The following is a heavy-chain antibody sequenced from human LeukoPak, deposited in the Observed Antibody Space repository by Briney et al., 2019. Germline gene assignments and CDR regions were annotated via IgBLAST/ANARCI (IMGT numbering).Heavy chain of an antibody. V-gene: IGHV4-34*01. J-gene: IGHJ6*03. CDR3: ARAGLYCSGGSCYPLGYYMDV. Sequence: GSLRLSCAASGFTFSSYSMNWVRQPPGKGLEWIGEINHSGSTNYNPSLKSRVTISVDTSKNQFSLKLSSVTAADTAVYYCARAGLYCSGGSCYPLGYYMDVWGKGTTVTVSS. CDR1: GFTFSSYS. CDR2: INHSGST. D-gene: IGHD2-15*01.